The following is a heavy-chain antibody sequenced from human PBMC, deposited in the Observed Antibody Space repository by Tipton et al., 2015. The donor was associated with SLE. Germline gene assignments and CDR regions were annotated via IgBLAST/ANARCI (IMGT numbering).Heavy chain of an antibody. CDR1: GFTFSDYY. D-gene: IGHD6-19*01. J-gene: IGHJ5*02. CDR2: ISSSSSYT. CDR3: ESGSIAVDP. Sequence: SLRLSCAASGFTFSDYYMSWIRQAPGKGLEWVSYISSSSSYTNYADSVKGRYTISRDNDKNTQYLQMNRLRAEDTAVYYCESGSIAVDPWGQGTLVTVSS. V-gene: IGHV3-11*06.